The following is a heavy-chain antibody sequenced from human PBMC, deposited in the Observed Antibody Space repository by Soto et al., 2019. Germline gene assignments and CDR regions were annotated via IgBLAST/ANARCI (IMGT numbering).Heavy chain of an antibody. D-gene: IGHD3-16*01. Sequence: QVQLVQSGAEVKKPGSSVKVSCKASGGTFSSYAISWVRQAPGQGLEWMGGIIPIFGTADYAQKFQGRVAITADASTVTAYMERSSLRSEDTAVYYCARAWGPSYYYGMDVWGQGSTVTVSS. CDR2: IIPIFGTA. V-gene: IGHV1-69*12. J-gene: IGHJ6*02. CDR1: GGTFSSYA. CDR3: ARAWGPSYYYGMDV.